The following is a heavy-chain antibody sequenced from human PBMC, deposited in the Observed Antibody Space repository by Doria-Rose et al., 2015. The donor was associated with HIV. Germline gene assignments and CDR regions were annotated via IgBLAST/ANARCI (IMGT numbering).Heavy chain of an antibody. J-gene: IGHJ4*01. Sequence: VQLQQSGAELVKPGTSVKLSCKASGYSFTNYDIYWVRQRPERGLEWIGWIFPGDGNSKYNEKFKGKATLTTDKSSSTAYMQLSRLTSEDSAVYFCARYVFRYFFDYWGQGTTLTVSS. D-gene: IGHD3-16*01. V-gene: IGHV1-18*01. CDR3: ARYVFRYFFDY. CDR1: GYSFTNYD. CDR2: IFPGDGNS.